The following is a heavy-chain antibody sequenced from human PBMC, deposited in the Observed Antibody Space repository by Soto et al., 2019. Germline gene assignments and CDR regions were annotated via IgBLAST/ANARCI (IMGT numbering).Heavy chain of an antibody. Sequence: SVKVSCKASGCTFSNFVISWVRQAPGQVLEWMGGNIPIFGTANYAQKFQGRVTIIADESTGTTYMELTSLRSEDTAVYYCARAPILVGETTYENYFDYWGQGTLVTVSS. CDR2: NIPIFGTA. V-gene: IGHV1-69*13. D-gene: IGHD2-21*01. CDR3: ARAPILVGETTYENYFDY. J-gene: IGHJ4*02. CDR1: GCTFSNFV.